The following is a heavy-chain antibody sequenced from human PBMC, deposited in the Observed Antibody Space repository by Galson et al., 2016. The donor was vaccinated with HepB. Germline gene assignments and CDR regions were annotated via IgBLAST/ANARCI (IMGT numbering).Heavy chain of an antibody. V-gene: IGHV3-30-3*01. CDR2: ISNDGNIK. Sequence: SLRLSCAASGFTFATYAIQWVRQAPGKGLEWVAVISNDGNIKYYADSVKGRFTISRDNSKNTLYLQMNSLRAEDTAVYYCATTRLLDNWGQGILVTVSS. CDR3: ATTRLLDN. J-gene: IGHJ4*02. CDR1: GFTFATYA.